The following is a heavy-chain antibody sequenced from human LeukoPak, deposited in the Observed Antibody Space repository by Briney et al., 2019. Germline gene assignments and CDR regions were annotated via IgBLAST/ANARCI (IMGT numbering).Heavy chain of an antibody. CDR1: GGSFSGYY. V-gene: IGHV4-34*01. D-gene: IGHD5-18*01. CDR3: ARGQEIQLWLFQYFDL. CDR2: INHSGST. J-gene: IGHJ2*01. Sequence: SETLSLTCAVYGGSFSGYYWSWIRQPPGKGLEWIGEINHSGSTNYNPSLKSRVTISVDTPKNQFSLKLSSVTAADTAVYYCARGQEIQLWLFQYFDLWGRGTLVTVSS.